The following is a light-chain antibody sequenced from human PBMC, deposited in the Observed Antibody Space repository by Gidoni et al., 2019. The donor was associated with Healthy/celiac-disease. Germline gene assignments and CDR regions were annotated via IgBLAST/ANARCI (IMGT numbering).Light chain of an antibody. J-gene: IGKJ4*01. CDR3: QQSYSTLLT. CDR2: AAS. V-gene: IGKV1-39*01. Sequence: DIQMTQSPSSLSASVGDRVTITCRASQSSSSYLNWYQQKPGKAPKLLIYAASSLKSGVTSRFSGSGSGTDFTLTISSLQTEDFATYYCQQSYSTLLTFGGGTKVEIK. CDR1: QSSSSY.